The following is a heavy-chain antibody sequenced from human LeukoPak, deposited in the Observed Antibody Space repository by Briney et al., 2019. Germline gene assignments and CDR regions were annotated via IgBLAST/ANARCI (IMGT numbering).Heavy chain of an antibody. CDR3: ARRVRSADHRCDY. Sequence: SETLSLTCTVSGGSISSSSYYWGWLRQPPGTGLEWIGSIYYSGSTYYNPSLKSRVTISVDTSKNQFSLQVTSVTAADTAVYYCARRVRSADHRCDYWGRGTLVTVSS. D-gene: IGHD1-14*01. CDR2: IYYSGST. CDR1: GGSISSSSYY. J-gene: IGHJ4*02. V-gene: IGHV4-39*07.